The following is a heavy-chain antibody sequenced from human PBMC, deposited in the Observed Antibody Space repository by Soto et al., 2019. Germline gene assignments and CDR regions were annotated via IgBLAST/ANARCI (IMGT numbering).Heavy chain of an antibody. CDR2: VSGSGTNS. CDR3: AKGRSSAPDYFFDY. CDR1: GFTFRSYA. V-gene: IGHV3-23*01. D-gene: IGHD3-10*01. J-gene: IGHJ4*02. Sequence: PGGSLRLSCAASGFTFRSYAMHWVRQTPGKGLEWFSGVSGSGTNSYFAESVKGRFTVSRDNSKNTFYLEMTGLRGDDTAVYYCAKGRSSAPDYFFDYWGQGILVTVSS.